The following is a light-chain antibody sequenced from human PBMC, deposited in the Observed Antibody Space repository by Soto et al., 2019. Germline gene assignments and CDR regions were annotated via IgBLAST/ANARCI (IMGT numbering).Light chain of an antibody. J-gene: IGLJ3*02. CDR1: SSNIGADFD. CDR2: GNS. Sequence: QSVLTQPPSVSGAPGRRVTISCTGSSSNIGADFDVHWYQQLPGTAPKLLIYGNSNRPSGVPDRFSGSKSGSSASLAITGLQAEDEADYYCQSYDSSLRGWVFGGGTKLTVL. V-gene: IGLV1-40*01. CDR3: QSYDSSLRGWV.